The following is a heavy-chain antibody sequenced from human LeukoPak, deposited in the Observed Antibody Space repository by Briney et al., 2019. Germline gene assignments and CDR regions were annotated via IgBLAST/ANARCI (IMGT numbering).Heavy chain of an antibody. J-gene: IGHJ4*02. Sequence: GSLRLSCAASGFTFSSYDMHWVRQTTGKGLEWVSAIGTAGDTYYLGSVKGRFTISRENAKNSLYLQMDSLTAGDTAMYCCARASGYSFGYTFDYWGQGTLVTVSS. V-gene: IGHV3-13*01. D-gene: IGHD5-18*01. CDR3: ARASGYSFGYTFDY. CDR2: IGTAGDT. CDR1: GFTFSSYD.